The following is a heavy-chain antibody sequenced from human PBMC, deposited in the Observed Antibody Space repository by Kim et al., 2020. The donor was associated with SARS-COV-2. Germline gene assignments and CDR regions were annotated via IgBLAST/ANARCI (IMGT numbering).Heavy chain of an antibody. Sequence: SETLSLTCTVSGGSISSSSYYWGWIRQPPGKGLEWIGSIYYSGSTYYNPSLKSRVTISVDTSKNQFSLKLSSVTAADTAVYYCARLPGTDERSFDYWGQGTLVTVSS. CDR3: ARLPGTDERSFDY. CDR2: IYYSGST. D-gene: IGHD1-1*01. CDR1: GGSISSSSYY. V-gene: IGHV4-39*01. J-gene: IGHJ4*02.